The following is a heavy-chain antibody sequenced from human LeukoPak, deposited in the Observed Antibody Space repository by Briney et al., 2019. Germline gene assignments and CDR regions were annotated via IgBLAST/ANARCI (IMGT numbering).Heavy chain of an antibody. CDR3: AGAYDSSGYYWDY. CDR1: GFTFSSYA. Sequence: PGGSLRLSCAASGFTFSSYAMHWVRQAPGKGLEYVSAISSNGGSTYYANSVKGRFTISRDNSKNTLYLQMGSLRAEDMAVYYCAGAYDSSGYYWDYWGQGTLVTVSS. CDR2: ISSNGGST. J-gene: IGHJ4*02. V-gene: IGHV3-64*01. D-gene: IGHD3-22*01.